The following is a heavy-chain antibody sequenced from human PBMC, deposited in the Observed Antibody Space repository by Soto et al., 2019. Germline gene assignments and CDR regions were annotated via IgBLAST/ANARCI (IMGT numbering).Heavy chain of an antibody. D-gene: IGHD1-7*01. J-gene: IGHJ5*02. CDR3: AREQVWTSNWNYARLNYLDP. V-gene: IGHV1-3*04. Sequence: ASVKVSCKASGYTFTNNVIHWLRQAPGQTLEWMGWIHTAKGNTKYSQKFEARVTLTRDTAASTAYMELNSLRSDEPAVHYCAREQVWTSNWNYARLNYLDPWGQGTLVTVSS. CDR1: GYTFTNNV. CDR2: IHTAKGNT.